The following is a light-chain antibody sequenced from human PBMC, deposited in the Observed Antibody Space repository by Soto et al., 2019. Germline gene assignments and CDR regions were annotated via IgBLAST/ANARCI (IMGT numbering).Light chain of an antibody. J-gene: IGLJ3*02. Sequence: QSVLTQPPSASATPRQRVTISCSGSSSNIGTNYVYWYQQLPGTAPKLLIYANDHRPSGVPDRVSGTKPAASASLAISDLRSEDEAYYYCAVWDDTGSGWVLGGGTKLTVL. V-gene: IGLV1-47*01. CDR2: AND. CDR1: SSNIGTNY. CDR3: AVWDDTGSGWV.